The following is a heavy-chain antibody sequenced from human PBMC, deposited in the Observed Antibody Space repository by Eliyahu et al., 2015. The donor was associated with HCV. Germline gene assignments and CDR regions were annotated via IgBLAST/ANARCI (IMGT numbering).Heavy chain of an antibody. D-gene: IGHD6-13*01. CDR2: ISSGSDYI. Sequence: QVYLVESGGGLVEPGGSLRLXCAAXGFRFSDYYMLWVRKPPGKGLEWLAYISSGSDYIDYAYSVRGXFTISRDNAQRSLFLHLNGLRAEDTAVYYCASTSLAAGRDFEHWGQGTQVSVTS. CDR3: ASTSLAAGRDFEH. J-gene: IGHJ4*02. V-gene: IGHV3-11*06. CDR1: GFRFSDYY.